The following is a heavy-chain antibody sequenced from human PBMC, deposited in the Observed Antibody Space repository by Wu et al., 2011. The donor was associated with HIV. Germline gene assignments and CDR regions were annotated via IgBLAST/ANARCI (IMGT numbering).Heavy chain of an antibody. J-gene: IGHJ5*02. D-gene: IGHD1-26*01. CDR2: MNPQSGNS. CDR3: TRGRGGSDQNHFDP. V-gene: IGHV1-8*02. CDR1: GYPFTAFD. Sequence: QILLVQSGAEVRQSGASVTISCTASGYPFTAFDINWVRQASGQGLDWTAWMNPQSGNSGFQEKFRGRVALTRRISMTTAYLELTNLTSEDTAMYYCTRGRGGSDQNHFDPWGRGPSSSSPQ.